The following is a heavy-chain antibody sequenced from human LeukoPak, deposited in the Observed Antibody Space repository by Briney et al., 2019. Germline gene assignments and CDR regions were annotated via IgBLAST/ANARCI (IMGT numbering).Heavy chain of an antibody. CDR1: GCTFSSYA. Sequence: SLKISCKASGCTFSSYAIRWVRQVPGQGLEWMGGIIPVFGTANYAQKFQGRVTITADESTSTAYMELSSLRSEDTAVYYCARDLLKIGVVTYYYYGMDVWGQGTTVTVSS. J-gene: IGHJ6*02. D-gene: IGHD3-22*01. CDR2: IIPVFGTA. CDR3: ARDLLKIGVVTYYYYGMDV. V-gene: IGHV1-69*13.